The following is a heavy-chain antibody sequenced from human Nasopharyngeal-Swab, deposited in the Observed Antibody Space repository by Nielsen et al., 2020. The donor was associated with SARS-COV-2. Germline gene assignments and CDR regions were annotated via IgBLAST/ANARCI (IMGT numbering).Heavy chain of an antibody. D-gene: IGHD3-22*01. CDR3: TRVAPVVIPFDY. CDR1: GFTFGDYA. J-gene: IGHJ4*02. CDR2: IRSKAYGGTT. V-gene: IGHV3-49*04. Sequence: GGSLRLSCTASGFTFGDYAMSWVRQAPGKGLEWVGFIRSKAYGGTTEYAASVKGRFTISRDDSKSIAYLQMNSLKTEDTAVYYCTRVAPVVIPFDYWGQGTLVTVSS.